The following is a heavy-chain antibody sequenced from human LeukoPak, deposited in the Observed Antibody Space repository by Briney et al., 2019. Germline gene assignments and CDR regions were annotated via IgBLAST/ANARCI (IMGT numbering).Heavy chain of an antibody. CDR2: IEQDGSEK. J-gene: IGHJ4*02. V-gene: IGHV3-7*01. CDR3: AKGHTSLAP. CDR1: GFSFTTSW. D-gene: IGHD5-18*01. Sequence: GGSLRLSCAASGFSFTTSWMSWVRRAPGKGLEWVASIEQDGSEKYYVDSVKGRFTISRDNAKNSLFLQMNSLRAEDTAVYYCAKGHTSLAPGGQGALVTVSS.